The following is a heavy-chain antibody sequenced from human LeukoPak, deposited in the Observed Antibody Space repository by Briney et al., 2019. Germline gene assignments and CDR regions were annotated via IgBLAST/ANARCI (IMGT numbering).Heavy chain of an antibody. CDR2: IKQDGSEK. D-gene: IGHD3-9*01. CDR1: GFTFSSYW. Sequence: GGSLRLSCAASGFTFSSYWMSWVRQAPGKGLEWVANIKQDGSEKYYVDSVKGRFTISRDNAKNSLYLQMNSLRAEDTAVYYCARDPYDILTGYHLDYWGQGTPVTVSS. V-gene: IGHV3-7*01. CDR3: ARDPYDILTGYHLDY. J-gene: IGHJ4*02.